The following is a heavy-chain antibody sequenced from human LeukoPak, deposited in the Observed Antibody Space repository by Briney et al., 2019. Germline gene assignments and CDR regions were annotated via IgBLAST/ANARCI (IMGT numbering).Heavy chain of an antibody. V-gene: IGHV1-46*01. D-gene: IGHD3-3*01. CDR2: INPSGGAT. Sequence: ASVKVSCKASGYTFITYHVHWVRQAPGQGLEWMGLINPSGGATSYAQKFQGRVTMTRDTSISTAYMELSRLRSDDTAVYYCAREYDFWSGTHSRYFDLWGRGTLVTVSS. J-gene: IGHJ2*01. CDR1: GYTFITYH. CDR3: AREYDFWSGTHSRYFDL.